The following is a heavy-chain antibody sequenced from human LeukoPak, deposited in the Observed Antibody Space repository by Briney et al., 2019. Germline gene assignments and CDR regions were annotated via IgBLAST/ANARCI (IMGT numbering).Heavy chain of an antibody. Sequence: PGGSLRLSCEASGFIFNNYAMSWVRQAPGKGLEWVSGISGSGNTYYADSVKGRFTISRDNSKNTMSLQMYRLRAEDTAVYYCAKDSKITTGAFDVWGQGTMVTVSS. CDR1: GFIFNNYA. V-gene: IGHV3-23*01. CDR3: AKDSKITTGAFDV. D-gene: IGHD3-16*01. CDR2: ISGSGNT. J-gene: IGHJ3*01.